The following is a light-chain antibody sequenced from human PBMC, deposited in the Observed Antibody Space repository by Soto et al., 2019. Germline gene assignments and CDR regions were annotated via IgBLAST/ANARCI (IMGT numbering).Light chain of an antibody. V-gene: IGKV3-20*01. CDR2: GAS. Sequence: VLTQSPGALSLSPEERATLSCRASQSVNNNYLAWYQQKPGQSPRLLIYGASIRATAIPDRFSGSGSGTDFTLTISRLEPEDSAVYYCQQHSRSITFGGGTKVDIK. CDR3: QQHSRSIT. CDR1: QSVNNNY. J-gene: IGKJ4*01.